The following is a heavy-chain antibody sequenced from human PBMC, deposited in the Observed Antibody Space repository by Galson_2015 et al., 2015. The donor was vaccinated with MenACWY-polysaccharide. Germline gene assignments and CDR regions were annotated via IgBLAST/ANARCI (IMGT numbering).Heavy chain of an antibody. CDR2: ISHRGST. CDR3: ARKFDY. CDR1: GYSISRSDW. V-gene: IGHV4-4*02. J-gene: IGHJ4*02. Sequence: SETLSLTCAVSGYSISRSDWWAWVRQPPGKGLEWIGEISHRGSTNYSPSLKSRVTISMDKSKNQFPLRLNSVTAADTAVYYCARKFDYWGQGVLVIVSS.